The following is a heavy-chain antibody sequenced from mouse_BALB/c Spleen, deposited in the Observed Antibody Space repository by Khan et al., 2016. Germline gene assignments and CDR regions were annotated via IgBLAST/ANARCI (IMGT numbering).Heavy chain of an antibody. Sequence: DLVKPGASVKLSCKASGYTFTSYWINWIKQRPGQGLEWIGRIAPGSGTTYYNEMFKGKATLTVDTSSRTAYIQLSRLSSEDSAVDFCEREGTVPLMDYWGQGTSVTVSS. CDR1: GYTFTSYW. V-gene: IGHV1S41*01. D-gene: IGHD1-1*01. CDR3: EREGTVPLMDY. J-gene: IGHJ4*01. CDR2: IAPGSGTT.